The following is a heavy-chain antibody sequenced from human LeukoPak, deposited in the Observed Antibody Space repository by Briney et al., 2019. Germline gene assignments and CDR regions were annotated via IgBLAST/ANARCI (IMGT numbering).Heavy chain of an antibody. CDR1: GYTFTGYY. CDR2: INPNSGGT. Sequence: GASVKVSCKASGYTFTGYYMHWVRQAPGQGLEWMGWINPNSGGTNYAQKFQGRVTMTRDTSISTAYMELSRLRSEDTAVYYCASQHYGDSSGVDYWGQGTLVTVSS. V-gene: IGHV1-2*02. CDR3: ASQHYGDSSGVDY. J-gene: IGHJ4*02. D-gene: IGHD4-17*01.